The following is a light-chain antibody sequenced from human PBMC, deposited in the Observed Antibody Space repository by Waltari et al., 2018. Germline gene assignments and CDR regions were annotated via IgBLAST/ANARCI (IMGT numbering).Light chain of an antibody. J-gene: IGKJ4*01. Sequence: EIVMTQSPATLSGSPGERATLSCRASQSVSSNLAWYQQKPGQAPRLLIYGASTRATGVPARFSGSGSGTDFTLTISGLQSEDYAVYFCHQHNSWPPLSFGGGTKVEIK. CDR1: QSVSSN. CDR3: HQHNSWPPLS. CDR2: GAS. V-gene: IGKV3-15*01.